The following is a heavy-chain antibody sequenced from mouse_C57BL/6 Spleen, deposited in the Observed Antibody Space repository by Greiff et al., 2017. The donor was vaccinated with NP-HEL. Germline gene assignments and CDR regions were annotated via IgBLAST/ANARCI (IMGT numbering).Heavy chain of an antibody. D-gene: IGHD2-4*01. J-gene: IGHJ2*01. CDR3: ARGTMTHYFDY. CDR2: INPGSGGT. V-gene: IGHV1-54*01. CDR1: GYAFTNYL. Sequence: QVQLQQSGAELVRPGTSVKVSCKASGYAFTNYLIEWVKQRPGQGLEWIGVINPGSGGTNYNEKFKGKATLTADKSSSTAYMQLSSLTSEDSAVYFCARGTMTHYFDYWGQGTTLTVSS.